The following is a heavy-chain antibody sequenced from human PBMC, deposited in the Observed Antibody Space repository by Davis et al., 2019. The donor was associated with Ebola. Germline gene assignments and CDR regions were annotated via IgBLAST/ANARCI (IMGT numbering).Heavy chain of an antibody. CDR3: ARDRSRSWTVDY. V-gene: IGHV1-46*01. CDR1: GGTFSSYA. CDR2: THPGGGGT. Sequence: ASVKVSCKASGGTFSSYAISWVRQAPGQGLEWMGITHPGGGGTRFAQKFQGRVSLTSDTSTSTVYMELSSLRSEDTAVYYCARDRSRSWTVDYWGQGTPVIVSS. J-gene: IGHJ4*02. D-gene: IGHD6-13*01.